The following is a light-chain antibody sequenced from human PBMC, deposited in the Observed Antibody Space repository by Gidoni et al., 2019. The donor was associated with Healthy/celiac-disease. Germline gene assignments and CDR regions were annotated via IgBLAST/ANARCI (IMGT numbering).Light chain of an antibody. V-gene: IGLV2-14*01. CDR2: DVS. CDR3: SSYTSSSTLNV. J-gene: IGLJ1*01. CDR1: SSDVGGYNY. Sequence: QSALTQPASGSGSPGQSIPISCTGTSSDVGGYNYVSWYQQHPGKAPNLMIYDVSNRPSVVSPRFSVSKSGNTASLTISGLQAEDDADYYCSSYTSSSTLNVVGTGTKVTVL.